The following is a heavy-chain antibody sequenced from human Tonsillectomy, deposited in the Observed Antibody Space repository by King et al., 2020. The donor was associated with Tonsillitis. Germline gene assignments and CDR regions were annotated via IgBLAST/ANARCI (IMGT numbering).Heavy chain of an antibody. CDR2: ISYDGTNK. V-gene: IGHV3-30-3*01. CDR1: GFTFSSYA. CDR3: ARDVGQFLVQDY. D-gene: IGHD3-3*01. Sequence: VQLVESGGGVVQPGGSLRLSCAASGFTFSSYAMHWVRQAPGKGLEWVAVISYDGTNKYYADSVKGRFTISRDNSKNTLYLQMNSLRAEDTAVYYCARDVGQFLVQDYWGQGTLVTVSS. J-gene: IGHJ4*02.